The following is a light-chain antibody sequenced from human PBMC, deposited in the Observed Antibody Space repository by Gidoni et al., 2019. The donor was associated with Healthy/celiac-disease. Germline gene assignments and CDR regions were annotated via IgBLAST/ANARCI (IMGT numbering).Light chain of an antibody. J-gene: IGKJ2*01. CDR2: DAS. Sequence: DRQMTQAPSSLSASVGDRVTITCQASQDISNYLNWYQQKPGKAPKLLIYDASNLETGVPSRFSGSGSGTDFTFTISSLQPDDIATYYCQQYDTLPLTFGQGTKLELK. V-gene: IGKV1-33*01. CDR1: QDISNY. CDR3: QQYDTLPLT.